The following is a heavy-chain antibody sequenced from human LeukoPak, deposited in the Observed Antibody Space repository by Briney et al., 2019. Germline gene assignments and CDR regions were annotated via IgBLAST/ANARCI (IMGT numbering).Heavy chain of an antibody. D-gene: IGHD4-23*01. CDR1: GYRFNVYD. CDR2: ISTYTGRA. CDR3: ARADGTNSGTNAFDV. J-gene: IGHJ3*01. V-gene: IGHV1-18*01. Sequence: ASVKVSCKTSGYRFNVYDILWVRQAPGHGLDYVGWISTYTGRANYAQKFQGRVSVLTDTSTSTAYLELTNLTSSDTGLYYCARADGTNSGTNAFDVWGLGTMVTVAS.